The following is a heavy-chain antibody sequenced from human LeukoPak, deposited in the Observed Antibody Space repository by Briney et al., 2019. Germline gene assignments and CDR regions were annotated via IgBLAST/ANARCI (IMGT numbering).Heavy chain of an antibody. CDR1: GFTFSSYW. Sequence: GGSLRLSCAASGFTFSSYWMSWVRQAPGKGLEWVANIKQDGSEKYYVDSAKGRFTISRDNAKNSLYLQMNSLRAEDTAVYYCAKEPGYSSSWYDYYFDYWGQGTLVTVSS. CDR2: IKQDGSEK. J-gene: IGHJ4*02. D-gene: IGHD6-13*01. V-gene: IGHV3-7*03. CDR3: AKEPGYSSSWYDYYFDY.